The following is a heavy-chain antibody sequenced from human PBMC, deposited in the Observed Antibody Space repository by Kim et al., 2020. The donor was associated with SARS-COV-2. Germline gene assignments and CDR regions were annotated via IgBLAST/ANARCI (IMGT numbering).Heavy chain of an antibody. V-gene: IGHV3-66*01. CDR3: ARAAAGTHATFDY. J-gene: IGHJ4*02. Sequence: YADSVKGRFTISRGNTKNTLSLQMNSLRAGDTAVYYCARAAAGTHATFDYWGQGTLVTVSS. D-gene: IGHD6-13*01.